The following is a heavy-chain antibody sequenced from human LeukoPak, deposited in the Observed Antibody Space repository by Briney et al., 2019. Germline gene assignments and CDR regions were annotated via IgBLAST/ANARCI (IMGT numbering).Heavy chain of an antibody. CDR1: GLTVSSNC. V-gene: IGHV3-66*03. CDR3: AKSGYSSSWYFDY. Sequence: GGSLRLSCAASGLTVSSNCMSWVRQASGKGLEWVSTIRSNSRGTFYADSVKGRFTISRDNSKNTLSLEMNSLRAEDTAVYYCAKSGYSSSWYFDYWGQGTLVTVSS. J-gene: IGHJ4*02. CDR2: IRSNSRGT. D-gene: IGHD6-13*01.